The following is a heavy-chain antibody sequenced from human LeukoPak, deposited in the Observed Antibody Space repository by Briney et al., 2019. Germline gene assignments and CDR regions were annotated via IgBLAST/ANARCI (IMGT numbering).Heavy chain of an antibody. D-gene: IGHD3-10*01. CDR3: AREAPDYYGSGSYYNGGMDV. Sequence: SPSETLSLTCTVSGGSISSSSYYWGWIRQPPGKGLEWIGSIYYSGSTYYNPSLKSRVTISVDTSKNQFSLKLSSVTAADTAVYYCAREAPDYYGSGSYYNGGMDVWGQGTTVTVSS. CDR1: GGSISSSSYY. CDR2: IYYSGST. J-gene: IGHJ6*02. V-gene: IGHV4-39*07.